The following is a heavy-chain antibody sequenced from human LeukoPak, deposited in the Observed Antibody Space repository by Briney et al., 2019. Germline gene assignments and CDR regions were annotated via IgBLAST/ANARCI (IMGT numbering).Heavy chain of an antibody. CDR1: GDSMSSGSYY. CDR2: IFYSGST. J-gene: IGHJ5*01. D-gene: IGHD2-15*01. Sequence: PSETLSLTCSVSGDSMSSGSYYWGWIRQPPGKGLEWIGSIFYSGSTYYTPSLKSRVTMSLDTSKNQFSLRLTSVTAADTAVYYCARQSAVVEPTDPNWFDSWGQGTLVTVSS. CDR3: ARQSAVVEPTDPNWFDS. V-gene: IGHV4-39*07.